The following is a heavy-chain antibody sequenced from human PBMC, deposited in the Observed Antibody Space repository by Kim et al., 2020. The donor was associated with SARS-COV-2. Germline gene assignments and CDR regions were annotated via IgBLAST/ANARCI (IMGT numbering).Heavy chain of an antibody. CDR1: GFTFSSYA. J-gene: IGHJ3*02. V-gene: IGHV3-23*01. Sequence: GGSLRLSCAASGFTFSSYAMSWVRQAPGKGLEWVSAISGSGGSTYYADSVKGRFTISRDNSKNTLYLQMNSLRAEDMAVCYCAKGIYYDSSGYHTGDAFDIWGQGTMVTVSS. D-gene: IGHD3-22*01. CDR3: AKGIYYDSSGYHTGDAFDI. CDR2: ISGSGGST.